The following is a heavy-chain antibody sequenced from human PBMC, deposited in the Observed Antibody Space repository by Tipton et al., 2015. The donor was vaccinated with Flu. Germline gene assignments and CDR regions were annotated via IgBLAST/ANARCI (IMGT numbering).Heavy chain of an antibody. CDR1: GGTFSSYA. Sequence: QVQLVQSGAEVRKPGSSVRVSCKASGGTFSSYAFSWVRQAPGQRLEWMGRIIPIFGTTKYAQRFQGRVTITADESTNTAYMDLSSLRSEDTAVYYCATRGGDYYNYFDHWGQGALVTVSS. CDR2: IIPIFGTT. CDR3: ATRGGDYYNYFDH. V-gene: IGHV1-69*18. D-gene: IGHD4-17*01. J-gene: IGHJ4*02.